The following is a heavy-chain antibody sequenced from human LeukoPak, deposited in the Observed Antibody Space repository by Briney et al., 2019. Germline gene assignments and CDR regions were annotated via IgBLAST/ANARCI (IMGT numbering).Heavy chain of an antibody. CDR3: ARVDCSGGSCYAFDI. CDR2: INHSGST. CDR1: GGSFSGYY. J-gene: IGHJ3*02. D-gene: IGHD2-15*01. V-gene: IGHV4-34*01. Sequence: SETLSLTCAVYGGSFSGYYWSWIRQPPGKGLEWIGEINHSGSTNYNPSPKSRVTISVDTSKNQFSLKLSPVTAAETAVYYCARVDCSGGSCYAFDIWGQGTMVTVSS.